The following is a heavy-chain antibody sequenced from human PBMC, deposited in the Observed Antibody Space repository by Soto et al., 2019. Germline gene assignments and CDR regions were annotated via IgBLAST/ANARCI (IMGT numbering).Heavy chain of an antibody. V-gene: IGHV4-59*08. CDR3: ARHSSYSNPLRFDP. CDR1: GGSITGYY. D-gene: IGHD4-4*01. Sequence: QVQLQESGPGLVQPSETLSLTCTVSGGSITGYYWSWIRQPPGKGPEWIGNIHYSGSTNYNPSLTSRVTISVDTSKNQFSLRLSSVTAAETAVYYCARHSSYSNPLRFDPWGQGTLVTVSS. CDR2: IHYSGST. J-gene: IGHJ5*02.